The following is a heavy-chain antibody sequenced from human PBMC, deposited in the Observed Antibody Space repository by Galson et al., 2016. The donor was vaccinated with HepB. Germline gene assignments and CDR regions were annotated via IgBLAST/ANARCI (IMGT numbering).Heavy chain of an antibody. CDR1: GNPISGDF. V-gene: IGHV4-59*12. CDR2: IGDRGTA. Sequence: EPLSLTCTVSGNPISGDFWSWLRPPPGKGLEWIGYIGDRGTAAYKHSLKTRVSFSLDPSKNPISLNLRSLTAADTAVYYCARDPGPGPYYYHYNMDYWGQGTTVTVSS. J-gene: IGHJ6*02. CDR3: ARDPGPGPYYYHYNMDY.